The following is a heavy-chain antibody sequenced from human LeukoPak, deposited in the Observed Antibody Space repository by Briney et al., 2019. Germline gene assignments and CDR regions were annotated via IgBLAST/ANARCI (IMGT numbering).Heavy chain of an antibody. D-gene: IGHD3-9*01. CDR1: GYTFTGYY. J-gene: IGHJ4*02. Sequence: RASVKVSCTASGYTFTGYYMHWVRQAPGQGLEWMGWINPNSGGTNYAQKFQGRVTMTRDTSISTAYMELSRLRSDDTAVYYCARGDDILTGYYSMSDYWGQGTLVTVSS. CDR3: ARGDDILTGYYSMSDY. CDR2: INPNSGGT. V-gene: IGHV1-2*02.